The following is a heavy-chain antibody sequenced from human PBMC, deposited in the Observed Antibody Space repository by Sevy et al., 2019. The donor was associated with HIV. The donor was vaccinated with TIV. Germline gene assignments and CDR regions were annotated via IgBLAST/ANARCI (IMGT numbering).Heavy chain of an antibody. Sequence: GSLRLSCAASGITIRTYNINWVRQAPGEGLEWVSSINSDTTYIYYADSVKGRFTISRDNAKNSLYLQMSSLRAEDTAVYYCARDLVIPATTDYFYYGMDVWGQGTTVTVSS. D-gene: IGHD2-15*01. V-gene: IGHV3-21*01. CDR2: INSDTTYI. CDR1: GITIRTYN. CDR3: ARDLVIPATTDYFYYGMDV. J-gene: IGHJ6*02.